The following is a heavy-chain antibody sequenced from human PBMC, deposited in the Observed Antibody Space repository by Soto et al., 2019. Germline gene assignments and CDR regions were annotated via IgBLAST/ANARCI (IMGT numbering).Heavy chain of an antibody. D-gene: IGHD6-13*01. V-gene: IGHV4-4*02. CDR3: ARARATIAAAAIFDC. Sequence: QVQLQESGPGLVKPSGTLSLTCAVSGGSISTSNWWSWVRQPPGKGLEWIGEVYRTGSTNYNPSPESRLTISVDTSKNQFSLMLTSVSAADIAVYYCARARATIAAAAIFDCWGQGTLVTVSS. CDR1: GGSISTSNW. CDR2: VYRTGST. J-gene: IGHJ4*02.